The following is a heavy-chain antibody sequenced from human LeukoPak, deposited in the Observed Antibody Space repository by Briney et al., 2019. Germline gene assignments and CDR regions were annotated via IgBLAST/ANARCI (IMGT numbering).Heavy chain of an antibody. CDR1: GFTFSSYG. J-gene: IGHJ6*03. V-gene: IGHV3-23*01. CDR3: XXXXXXXXXXXXXXVKGDYYYMDV. CDR2: ISGSGGRT. D-gene: IGHD4-11*01. Sequence: PGGTLRLSCAASGFTFSSYGMSWVRQAPGKGLEWVSGISGSGGRTYYADSVKGRFTISRDNSKNTLYLQMNSLRAEDTAVYYCXXXXXXXXXXXXXXVKGDYYYMDVWGKGTTVTISS.